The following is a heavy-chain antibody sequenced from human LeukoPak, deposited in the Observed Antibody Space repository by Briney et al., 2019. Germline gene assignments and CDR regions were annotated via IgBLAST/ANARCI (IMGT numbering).Heavy chain of an antibody. V-gene: IGHV3-48*03. CDR3: ARDLVGIVVPMRAFDI. J-gene: IGHJ3*02. Sequence: GGSLRLSCAVSGFTFSRYEMNWVRQAPGKGLEWVSFIGSSGGPIYYADSVKGRFTISRDNAKNSLYLQMNSLRAEDTAVYYCARDLVGIVVPMRAFDIWGQGTMVTVSS. CDR1: GFTFSRYE. CDR2: IGSSGGPI. D-gene: IGHD3-22*01.